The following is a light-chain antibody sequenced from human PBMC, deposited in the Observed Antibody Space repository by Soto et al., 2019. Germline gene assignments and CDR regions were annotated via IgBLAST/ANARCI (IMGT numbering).Light chain of an antibody. J-gene: IGLJ2*01. CDR3: ATWDDSLGGVV. CDR2: RNN. Sequence: QSVLTQPPSASGTPGQRVSISCSGSSSDIGSNYVYWYQHLPGTAPKLLIYRNNQRPSGVPDRFSGSKSGTSASLAVSGLRDEDEAHYYCATWDDSLGGVVFGGGTKLTVL. V-gene: IGLV1-47*01. CDR1: SSDIGSNY.